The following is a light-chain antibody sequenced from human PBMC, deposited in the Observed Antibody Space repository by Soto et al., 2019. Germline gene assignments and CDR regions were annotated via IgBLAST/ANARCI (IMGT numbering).Light chain of an antibody. Sequence: EIVLTQSPGTLSLSPGERATLSCRASQSVSSSYLAWYQQKPGQAPRLLIYGASSRATVIPDRFSGSGSGTDFTLTISRLEPEDFAVYYCQQYGSSPSWTF. CDR2: GAS. CDR3: QQYGSSPSWT. V-gene: IGKV3-20*01. J-gene: IGKJ1*01. CDR1: QSVSSSY.